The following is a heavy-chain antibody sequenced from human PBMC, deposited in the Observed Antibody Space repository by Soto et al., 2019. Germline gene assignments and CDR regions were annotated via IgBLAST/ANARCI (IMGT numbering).Heavy chain of an antibody. V-gene: IGHV4-4*07. CDR1: DGSISSYY. Sequence: SGTLSLTCTVSDGSISSYYWSWIRQPAGKGLEWIGRIYTSGSTNYNPSIKSRVTMSVDTSKNQFSLKLSSVTAADTAVYYCARGAAARLNWFDPWGQGTLVTVSS. CDR3: ARGAAARLNWFDP. CDR2: IYTSGST. J-gene: IGHJ5*02. D-gene: IGHD6-13*01.